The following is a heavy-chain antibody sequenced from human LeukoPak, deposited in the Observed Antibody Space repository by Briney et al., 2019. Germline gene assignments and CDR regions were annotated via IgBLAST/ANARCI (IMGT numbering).Heavy chain of an antibody. CDR2: IKQDGSDY. J-gene: IGHJ4*02. CDR1: GFTFSTYW. CDR3: ASSRAASY. V-gene: IGHV3-7*03. Sequence: QSGGSLRLSCAASGFTFSTYWMSWVRQAPGKGLEWVANIKQDGSDYNYVDSVKGRFTISRDNAKKSLYLQMNNLRAEDTAVYYCASSRAASYWGQGTLVTVSS.